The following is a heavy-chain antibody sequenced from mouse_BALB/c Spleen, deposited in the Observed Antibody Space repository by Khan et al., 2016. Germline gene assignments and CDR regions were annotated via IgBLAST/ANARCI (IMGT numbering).Heavy chain of an antibody. D-gene: IGHD1-2*01. J-gene: IGHJ3*01. CDR1: EFTFSSYG. CDR2: ISSGGSYS. CDR3: ASHFITTATFGY. Sequence: EVELVESGGDLVKPGGSLKLSCAASEFTFSSYGMSWVRQTPDKRLEWVATISSGGSYSYYPDSVKGRFTISRDNAKNTLYLQMSSLKSEDTAMYYCASHFITTATFGYWGQGTLVTVSS. V-gene: IGHV5-6*01.